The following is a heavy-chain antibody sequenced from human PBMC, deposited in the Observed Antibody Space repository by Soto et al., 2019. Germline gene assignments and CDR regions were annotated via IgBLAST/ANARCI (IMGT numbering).Heavy chain of an antibody. V-gene: IGHV4-4*02. CDR2: IYHSGST. CDR1: SGSISSSNW. CDR3: ASRSSGFPYYCYYIDV. J-gene: IGHJ6*03. D-gene: IGHD6-19*01. Sequence: QVQLQESGPGLVKPSGTLSLTCAVSSGSISSSNWCRWVRQPQGKGLEGIGDIYHSGSTNYNTSLKSRVTRAADKSKTHFTLKPSALTAAATAVYSCASRSSGFPYYCYYIDVWGKGTTVTVSS.